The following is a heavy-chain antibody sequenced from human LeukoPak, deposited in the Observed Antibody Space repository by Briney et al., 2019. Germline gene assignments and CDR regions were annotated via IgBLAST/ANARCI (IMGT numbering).Heavy chain of an antibody. Sequence: GASVKVSCKASGYTFTGYYMHWVRQAPGQGLEWMGWINPNSGGTNYAQKLQGRVTMTTDTSTSTAYMELRSLRSDDTAVYYCARDEWFGESKYLYWGQGTLVTVSS. CDR3: ARDEWFGESKYLY. CDR2: INPNSGGT. J-gene: IGHJ4*02. CDR1: GYTFTGYY. V-gene: IGHV1-2*02. D-gene: IGHD3-10*01.